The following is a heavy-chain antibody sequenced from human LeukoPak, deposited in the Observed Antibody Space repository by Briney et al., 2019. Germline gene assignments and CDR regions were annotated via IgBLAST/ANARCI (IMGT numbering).Heavy chain of an antibody. CDR2: ISGSGGST. Sequence: QTGGSLRLSCAASGFTFSGYAMSWVRQAPGKGLEWVSAISGSGGSTYYADSVKGRFTISRDNSKNTLYLQMNSLRAEDTAVYYCAKWPVVPEVDFDYWGQGTLVTVSS. D-gene: IGHD2-2*01. CDR1: GFTFSGYA. CDR3: AKWPVVPEVDFDY. V-gene: IGHV3-23*01. J-gene: IGHJ4*02.